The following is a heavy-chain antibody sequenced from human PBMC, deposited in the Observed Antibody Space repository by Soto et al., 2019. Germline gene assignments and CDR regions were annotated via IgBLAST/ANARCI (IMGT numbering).Heavy chain of an antibody. Sequence: QMQLVQSGPEGKQPGTSVKVSCKASGFTLSSSAWQWVRQTPGQRLEYMGWIGVGSKNKNYAENFHERVTITRDMSTNTAYMDLISLTSEDTAIYYCAAAVVPPSAGAFDVWGQGTMVTVS. CDR3: AAAVVPPSAGAFDV. J-gene: IGHJ3*01. D-gene: IGHD2-15*01. CDR1: GFTLSSSA. V-gene: IGHV1-58*01. CDR2: IGVGSKNK.